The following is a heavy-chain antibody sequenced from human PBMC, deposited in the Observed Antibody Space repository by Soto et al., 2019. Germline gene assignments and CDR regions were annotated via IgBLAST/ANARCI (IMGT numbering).Heavy chain of an antibody. CDR2: IKQDGSEK. Sequence: DVQLEESGGGLVQPGGSLRLSCAGSGFTFSSHWMSWVRQAPGKGLEWVANIKQDGSEKYFVDSVKGRFTISRDNAKNSLYLQLNSPRDDDTAVYYCARVVSLYFYDSPGWRYCDLWGRGTLVTVSS. CDR1: GFTFSSHW. D-gene: IGHD3-22*01. V-gene: IGHV3-7*01. J-gene: IGHJ2*01. CDR3: ARVVSLYFYDSPGWRYCDL.